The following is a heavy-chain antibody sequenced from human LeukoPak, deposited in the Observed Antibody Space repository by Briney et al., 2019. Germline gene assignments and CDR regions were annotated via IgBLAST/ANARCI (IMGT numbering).Heavy chain of an antibody. J-gene: IGHJ4*02. Sequence: ASVTVSCKASGGTFSSYAISWVRQAPGQGLEWMGGIIPIFGTANYAQKFQGRVTITTDESTSTAYMELSSLRSEDTAVYYCARASYYYDSSGYYSGVDFDYWGQGTLVTVSS. CDR1: GGTFSSYA. CDR3: ARASYYYDSSGYYSGVDFDY. V-gene: IGHV1-69*05. D-gene: IGHD3-22*01. CDR2: IIPIFGTA.